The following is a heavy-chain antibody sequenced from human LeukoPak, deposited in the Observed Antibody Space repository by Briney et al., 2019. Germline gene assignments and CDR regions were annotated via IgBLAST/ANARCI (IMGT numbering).Heavy chain of an antibody. V-gene: IGHV4-59*11. CDR1: GGFISRLY. CDR3: ARVNDYVWGSYRPMYYYFDY. Sequence: SETLSLPCTVSGGFISRLYWSWLRRPPGKGLEWLGYIYYSGSTTYNHSLKRRVTISVDTSKNQFSLKLSSVTAADTAVYYCARVNDYVWGSYRPMYYYFDYWGQGTLVTVSS. J-gene: IGHJ4*02. CDR2: IYYSGST. D-gene: IGHD3-16*02.